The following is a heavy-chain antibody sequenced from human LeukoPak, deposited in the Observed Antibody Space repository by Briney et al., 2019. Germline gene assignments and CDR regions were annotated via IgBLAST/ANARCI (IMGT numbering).Heavy chain of an antibody. V-gene: IGHV4-39*07. CDR3: ARERSGSGSYEGAFDI. CDR1: GGSISSSSYY. Sequence: PSETLSLTCTVSGGSISSSSYYWGWIRQPPGKGLEWIGSIYYSGSTYYNPSLKSLVTISVDTSKNQFSLKLSSVTAADTAVYYCARERSGSGSYEGAFDIWGQGTMVTVSS. CDR2: IYYSGST. D-gene: IGHD3-10*01. J-gene: IGHJ3*02.